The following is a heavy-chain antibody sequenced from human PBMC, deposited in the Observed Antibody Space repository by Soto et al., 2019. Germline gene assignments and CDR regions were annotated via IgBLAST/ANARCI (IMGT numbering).Heavy chain of an antibody. V-gene: IGHV3-23*01. CDR1: GFSLGISC. CDR2: ISGSGGSE. D-gene: IGHD2-2*01. Sequence: PGGSLRLSCAASGFSLGISCMSWVRQAPGKGLEWVSSISGSGGSEYYEAAEKRRFTITRNNTKNTLYLQMRRLRAEDTAVYYCASSLAPAGYYYYGMDVWGQGTTVTVSS. CDR3: ASSLAPAGYYYYGMDV. J-gene: IGHJ6*02.